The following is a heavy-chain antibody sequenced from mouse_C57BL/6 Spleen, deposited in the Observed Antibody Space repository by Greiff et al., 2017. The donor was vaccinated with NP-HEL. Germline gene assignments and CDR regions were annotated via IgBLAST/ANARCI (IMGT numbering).Heavy chain of an antibody. Sequence: EVHLVESGGDLVKPGGSLKLSCAASGFTFSSYGMSWVRQTPDKRLEWVATISSGGSYTYYPDSVKGRFTISRDNAKNTLYLQMSSLKSEDTAMYYCARQEDYYGSTYYFDYWGQGTTLTVSS. CDR2: ISSGGSYT. V-gene: IGHV5-6*01. CDR3: ARQEDYYGSTYYFDY. CDR1: GFTFSSYG. D-gene: IGHD1-1*01. J-gene: IGHJ2*01.